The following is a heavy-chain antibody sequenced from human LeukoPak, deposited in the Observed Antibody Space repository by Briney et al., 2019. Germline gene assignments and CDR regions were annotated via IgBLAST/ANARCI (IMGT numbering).Heavy chain of an antibody. CDR1: AFTFSSYA. Sequence: PGGSLRLSCTASAFTFSSYAMHWVRQAPGKGLEWLTIISFDGSNRYYAKSVKGRFTISRDNSKNTLYLQMNSLTSEDTAVYYCSKDSSSGSSYYFHGMEVWGQGTTVTVSS. CDR3: SKDSSSGSSYYFHGMEV. D-gene: IGHD3-10*01. V-gene: IGHV3-30-3*02. CDR2: ISFDGSNR. J-gene: IGHJ6*02.